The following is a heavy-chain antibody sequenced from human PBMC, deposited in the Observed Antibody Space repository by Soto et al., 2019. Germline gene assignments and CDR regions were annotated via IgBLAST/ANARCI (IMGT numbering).Heavy chain of an antibody. J-gene: IGHJ4*02. D-gene: IGHD6-13*01. V-gene: IGHV3-7*01. CDR2: INQDGSEK. Sequence: GGSLRLSCAASGFRFSIYWMSWVRQAPGEGLEWVANINQDGSEKYYVDSVKGRFTISRDNAKNSLYLHMNSLRAEDTAVYYCARAPATGTVDYWGQGTLVTVSS. CDR3: ARAPATGTVDY. CDR1: GFRFSIYW.